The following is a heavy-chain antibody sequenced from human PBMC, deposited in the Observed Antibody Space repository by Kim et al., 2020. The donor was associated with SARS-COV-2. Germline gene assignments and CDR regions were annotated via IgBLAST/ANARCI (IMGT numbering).Heavy chain of an antibody. CDR3: AKPIVVVIAATPDY. CDR2: IGTSGGTT. J-gene: IGHJ4*02. CDR1: GITFGSFSNYA. Sequence: GGSLRLSCAASGITFGSFSNYAMIWVRQAPGKGLEWVSTIGTSGGTTYYADSVKGRFTISRDKSKNTLYLQMNSLRAEDTAVYYCAKPIVVVIAATPDYWGQGTLVTVSS. D-gene: IGHD2-15*01. V-gene: IGHV3-23*01.